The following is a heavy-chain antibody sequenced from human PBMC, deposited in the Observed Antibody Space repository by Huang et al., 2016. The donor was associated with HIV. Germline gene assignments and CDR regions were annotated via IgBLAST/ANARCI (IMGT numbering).Heavy chain of an antibody. Sequence: EVHLVESGGDLVQPGGSLRLSCVDSGFNFSAYWMSWVRQAPGKGLEWVANIKQDGREKNYVDSVKGRFTISRDNAKTSVYLQLTSLRAEDTAVYYCARGGIYYDVLTGRHYYYNGLDVWGQGTTVTVSS. V-gene: IGHV3-7*01. CDR1: GFNFSAYW. J-gene: IGHJ6*02. CDR3: ARGGIYYDVLTGRHYYYNGLDV. CDR2: IKQDGREK. D-gene: IGHD3-9*01.